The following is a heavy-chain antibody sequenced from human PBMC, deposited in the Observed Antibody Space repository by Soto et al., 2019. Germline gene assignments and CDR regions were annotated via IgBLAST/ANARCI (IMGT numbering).Heavy chain of an antibody. Sequence: PGGSLRLSCVASGFTFSSHEMNWVRQAPGKGLEWVSYISISGSPIDYADSVRGRFTISRDNAKNSVILQMNSLRVEDTAVYYCVRSWGVYCSSTRCYSPWLDPWGQGTLVTVSS. CDR2: ISISGSPI. D-gene: IGHD2-2*02. CDR3: VRSWGVYCSSTRCYSPWLDP. V-gene: IGHV3-48*03. J-gene: IGHJ5*02. CDR1: GFTFSSHE.